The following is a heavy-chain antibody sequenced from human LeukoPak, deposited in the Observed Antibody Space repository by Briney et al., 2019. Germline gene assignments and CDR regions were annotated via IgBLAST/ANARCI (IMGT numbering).Heavy chain of an antibody. CDR3: ATTNDGGGYQWGDFFDF. V-gene: IGHV1-69*04. CDR2: IIPNLGTT. D-gene: IGHD3-22*01. J-gene: IGHJ4*02. Sequence: SVKVSCTASGGTSNSHAISWVRQAPGQGLEWMGRIIPNLGTTNRAQNFQDRVTLTADKSTNTAYMELTSLTSDDTAIYYCATTNDGGGYQWGDFFDFWGQGTLVTVSS. CDR1: GGTSNSHA.